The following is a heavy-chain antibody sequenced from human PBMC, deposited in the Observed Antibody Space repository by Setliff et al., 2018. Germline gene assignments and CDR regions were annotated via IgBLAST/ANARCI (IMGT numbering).Heavy chain of an antibody. Sequence: GGSLRLSCAASGFTFSTYSMSWVRQVPGKGLEWVSAISGDSVYIYYGDSVKGRFTISRDNSKNTLYLQMRSLRAEDTAIYYCANHNPARRALNGTPLGNWGHGTLVTVSS. D-gene: IGHD3-9*01. CDR3: ANHNPARRALNGTPLGN. CDR1: GFTFSTYS. J-gene: IGHJ4*01. CDR2: ISGDSVYI. V-gene: IGHV3-23*01.